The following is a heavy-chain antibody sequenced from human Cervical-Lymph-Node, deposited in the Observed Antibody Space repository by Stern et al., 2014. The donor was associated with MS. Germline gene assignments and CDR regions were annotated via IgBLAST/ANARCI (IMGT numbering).Heavy chain of an antibody. V-gene: IGHV3-9*01. CDR3: AKDMRGGSFCAMDV. J-gene: IGHJ6*02. Sequence: EVQLVESGGGLVQPGRSLRLSCAASGFTFDDYAMHWVRQAPGEGLEWVSGISGNGGKTDYADSVKGRFTISRDHAKNSLYLQMDSLRAEDTALYYCAKDMRGGSFCAMDVWGQGTTVTVSS. CDR1: GFTFDDYA. CDR2: ISGNGGKT. D-gene: IGHD6-13*01.